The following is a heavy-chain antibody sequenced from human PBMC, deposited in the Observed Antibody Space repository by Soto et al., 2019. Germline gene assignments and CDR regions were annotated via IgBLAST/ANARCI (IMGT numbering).Heavy chain of an antibody. Sequence: GGSLRLSCAASGFIFSDYAMSWVRQAPGKGLEWVSGISASGDSTYYADSVKGRFFISRDNSKNTLYLLMNSLRTGDTATYYCARYYYDSSGYFDFWAQGNLVTVSS. CDR2: ISASGDST. CDR3: ARYYYDSSGYFDF. CDR1: GFIFSDYA. D-gene: IGHD3-22*01. J-gene: IGHJ4*02. V-gene: IGHV3-23*01.